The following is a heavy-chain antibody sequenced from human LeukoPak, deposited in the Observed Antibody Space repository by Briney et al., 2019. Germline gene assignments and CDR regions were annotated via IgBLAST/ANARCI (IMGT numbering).Heavy chain of an antibody. J-gene: IGHJ3*02. CDR1: GGSVSSGGYS. CDR3: ARDLHDYGDYGRAFDI. Sequence: SETPSLTCTVSGGSVSSGGYSWSWIRQPPGKGLEWIGYFYYTGATNSNPSLKSRVTISVDMSKNQFSLQLRSVTAADTAVYYCARDLHDYGDYGRAFDIWGQGTMVAVSS. D-gene: IGHD4-17*01. V-gene: IGHV4-61*08. CDR2: FYYTGAT.